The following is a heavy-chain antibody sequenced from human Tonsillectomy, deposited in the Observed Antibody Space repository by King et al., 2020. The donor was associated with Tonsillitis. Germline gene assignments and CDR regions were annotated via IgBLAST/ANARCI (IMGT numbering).Heavy chain of an antibody. CDR3: VKSNELVVGVAFDT. D-gene: IGHD3-22*01. CDR1: GFTFDDYA. V-gene: IGHV3-9*01. Sequence: VQLVEPGGGLAQPGRSLRLSCAASGFTFDDYAMHWVRQGPGKGLEWVSGITWNSGSMDFADSVKGRFTISRDNAKNSLYLQMNSLTAEDTALYYWVKSNELVVGVAFDTWGQGTMVTVSS. CDR2: ITWNSGSM. J-gene: IGHJ3*02.